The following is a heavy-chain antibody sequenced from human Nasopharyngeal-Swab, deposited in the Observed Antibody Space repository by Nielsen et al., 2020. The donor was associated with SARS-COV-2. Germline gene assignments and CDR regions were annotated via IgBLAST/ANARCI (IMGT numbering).Heavy chain of an antibody. CDR1: GFAFSTYA. Sequence: GESLKISCAVSGFAFSTYAMTWVRQAPGKGLEWVSGISGGGGSTFYADSVKGRFTISRDNSKSTLYLQMNSLRADDTALYYCADPPFSEYWGQGTLVTVSS. V-gene: IGHV3-23*01. CDR3: ADPPFSEY. J-gene: IGHJ4*02. CDR2: ISGGGGST.